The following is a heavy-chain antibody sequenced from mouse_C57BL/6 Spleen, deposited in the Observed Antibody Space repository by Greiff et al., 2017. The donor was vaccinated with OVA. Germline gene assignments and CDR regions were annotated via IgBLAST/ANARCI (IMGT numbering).Heavy chain of an antibody. J-gene: IGHJ4*01. CDR3: ARETGYYYAMDY. V-gene: IGHV1-53*01. CDR2: INPSNGGT. Sequence: QVQLKQPGTELVKPGASVKLSCKASGYTFTSYWMHWVKQRPGQGLEWIGNINPSNGGTTYNEKFKSKATLTVDKSSSTAYMQLSSLTSEDSAVYYCARETGYYYAMDYWGQGTSVTVSS. CDR1: GYTFTSYW.